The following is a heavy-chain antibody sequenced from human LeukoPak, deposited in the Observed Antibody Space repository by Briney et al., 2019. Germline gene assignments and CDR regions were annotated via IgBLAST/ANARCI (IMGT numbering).Heavy chain of an antibody. Sequence: PGGSLRLSCAASGFTFNVFHMNWVRQAPGKGLEWISSITSSGTYITYADSIQGRFTISRDNAKNSLYLQMNSLRVDDTALYYCARASGEWDLDYWGHGTLVTVSS. J-gene: IGHJ4*01. CDR2: ITSSGTYI. CDR3: ARASGEWDLDY. V-gene: IGHV3-21*01. D-gene: IGHD1-26*01. CDR1: GFTFNVFH.